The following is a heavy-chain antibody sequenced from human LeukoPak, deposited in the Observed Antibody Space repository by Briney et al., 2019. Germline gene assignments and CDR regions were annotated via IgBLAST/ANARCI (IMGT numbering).Heavy chain of an antibody. Sequence: SVNVSCKSSVGTFISYPISWVRQAPGQRLDWMGGFIPIFGTANYVQKFQGRVTITTDESTSTAYMELSRLRSEDTAVYYCARGMHYITIFGVVIDYYYMDVWGKGSTVTVCS. D-gene: IGHD3-3*01. J-gene: IGHJ6*03. CDR2: FIPIFGTA. V-gene: IGHV1-69*05. CDR3: ARGMHYITIFGVVIDYYYMDV. CDR1: VGTFISYP.